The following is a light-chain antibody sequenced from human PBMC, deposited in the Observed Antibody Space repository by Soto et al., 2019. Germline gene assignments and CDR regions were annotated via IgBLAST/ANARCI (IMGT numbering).Light chain of an antibody. J-gene: IGLJ3*02. CDR2: NTY. CDR1: SSNLGSNS. Sequence: QAVVTQPPSASGTPGQRVIISCSGSSSNLGSNSGNWYQQLPGTAPKLLIYNTYQRPLGVPDRFSGSKSGTSASLAISGRQSEDEGDYFCAAWDDSLNGPVFGGGTKLTVL. V-gene: IGLV1-44*01. CDR3: AAWDDSLNGPV.